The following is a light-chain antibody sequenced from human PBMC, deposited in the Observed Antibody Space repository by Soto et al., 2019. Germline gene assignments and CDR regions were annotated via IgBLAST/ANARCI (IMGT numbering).Light chain of an antibody. CDR2: GAS. V-gene: IGKV3-15*01. CDR3: QQYNTRVT. CDR1: QSVSSN. Sequence: EIVMTQSPATLSVSPGERATLSCRASQSVSSNLAWYQQRPGQAPRLLIYGASTRATGIPARFSGSGSGTEFTLTSSRLQAGDLAVHYCQQYNTRVTFGGGAKVEIK. J-gene: IGKJ4*01.